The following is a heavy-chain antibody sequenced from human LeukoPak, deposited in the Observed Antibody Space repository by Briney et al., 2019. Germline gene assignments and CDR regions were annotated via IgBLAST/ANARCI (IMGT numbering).Heavy chain of an antibody. D-gene: IGHD4-17*01. CDR3: ARISDGDPEGAFDI. V-gene: IGHV1-46*01. CDR2: INPSGGST. J-gene: IGHJ3*02. CDR1: VYTFTSYY. Sequence: ASVKVSCKASVYTFTSYYIHWVRQAPGQGLAWMGIINPSGGSTSYALKFQGRVTMTSDASTSTLYMELSSLRSEDTAVYYCARISDGDPEGAFDIWGQGTMVTVSS.